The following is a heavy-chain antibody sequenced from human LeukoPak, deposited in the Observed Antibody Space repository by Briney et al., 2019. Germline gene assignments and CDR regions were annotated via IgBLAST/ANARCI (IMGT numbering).Heavy chain of an antibody. V-gene: IGHV4-39*02. Sequence: SETLSLTCTVSAGSISSSDYYWGWIRQSPGKGLEWIGRISYSGSTYYNPSHKSRVTISVDTSKNHFSLRLSSVTTADTAVYYCSRLTHSYYSDTSGYYPYYYMDVWGEGTTVAVSS. CDR2: ISYSGST. J-gene: IGHJ6*03. CDR1: AGSISSSDYY. CDR3: SRLTHSYYSDTSGYYPYYYMDV. D-gene: IGHD3-22*01.